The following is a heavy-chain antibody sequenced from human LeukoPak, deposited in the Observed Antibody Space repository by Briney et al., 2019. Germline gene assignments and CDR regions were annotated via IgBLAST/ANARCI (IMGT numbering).Heavy chain of an antibody. J-gene: IGHJ6*02. V-gene: IGHV3-21*01. Sequence: GGALRLSCAASGFTFSSYSMNWVRQAPGKGLEWVSSISSSSSYIYYADSVKGRFAISRDNAKNSLYLQMNSLRAEDTAVYYCARDMGIAAAGRYYYYYGMDVWAKGPRSPSP. CDR1: GFTFSSYS. CDR2: ISSSSSYI. D-gene: IGHD6-13*01. CDR3: ARDMGIAAAGRYYYYYGMDV.